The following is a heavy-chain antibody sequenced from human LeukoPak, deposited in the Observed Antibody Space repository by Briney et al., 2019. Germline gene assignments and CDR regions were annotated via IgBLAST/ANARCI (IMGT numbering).Heavy chain of an antibody. Sequence: GGSLRLSCAASGFTFRSYAMSGVRKAPGKGLEWGSASSGSGGSTYYADSVKGRSTISRDNSKNTLYLQMNSLRAEDTAVYYCAKGPHVLLWFGDNLPDYWGQGTLVTVS. CDR3: AKGPHVLLWFGDNLPDY. CDR1: GFTFRSYA. V-gene: IGHV3-23*01. J-gene: IGHJ4*02. CDR2: SSGSGGST. D-gene: IGHD3-10*01.